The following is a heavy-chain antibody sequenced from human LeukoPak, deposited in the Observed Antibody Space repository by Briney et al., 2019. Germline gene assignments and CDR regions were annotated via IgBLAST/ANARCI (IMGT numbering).Heavy chain of an antibody. V-gene: IGHV1-18*01. CDR2: VSAYNGNT. J-gene: IGHJ4*02. Sequence: GASVKVSCKASGYAFTSHGIIWVRQAPGQGVEWMGWVSAYNGNTKYAQKVQGRVTMTTDTSTSTAYVELSSLRSEDTAVYYCARVELSGYYYSFDYWGQGTLATVSS. CDR3: ARVELSGYYYSFDY. CDR1: GYAFTSHG. D-gene: IGHD3-22*01.